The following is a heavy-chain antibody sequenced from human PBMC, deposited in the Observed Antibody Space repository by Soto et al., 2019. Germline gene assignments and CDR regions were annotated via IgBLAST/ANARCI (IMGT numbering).Heavy chain of an antibody. D-gene: IGHD3-22*01. CDR2: IIPIFGTA. CDR1: GGTFSSYA. V-gene: IGHV1-69*13. J-gene: IGHJ6*02. CDR3: ARVGYYDSSGPPVGVDV. Sequence: SVKVSCKASGGTFSSYAISWVRQAPGQGLEWMGGIIPIFGTANYAQKFQGRVTITADESTSTAYMELSSLRSEDTAVYYCARVGYYDSSGPPVGVDVWGQGTTDTVSS.